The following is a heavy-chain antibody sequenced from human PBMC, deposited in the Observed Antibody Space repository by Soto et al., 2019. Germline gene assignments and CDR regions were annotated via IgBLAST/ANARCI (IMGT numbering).Heavy chain of an antibody. D-gene: IGHD4-17*01. V-gene: IGHV3-23*01. CDR1: GFTFSSYA. J-gene: IGHJ4*02. CDR2: ISGSGGTT. Sequence: AGGSLRLSCASSGFTFSSYAMNWVRQAPGKGLEWVSAISGSGGTTNYADSVKGRFTISRDNSKNTLYLQMNSLRAEDTAVYYCAKETSYGDYVVYWGQGTLVTVSS. CDR3: AKETSYGDYVVY.